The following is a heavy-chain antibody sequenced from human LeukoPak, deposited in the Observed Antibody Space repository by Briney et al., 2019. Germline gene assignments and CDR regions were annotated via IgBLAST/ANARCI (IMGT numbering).Heavy chain of an antibody. CDR2: IYYSGST. CDR1: GGSISSYY. D-gene: IGHD3-10*01. Sequence: SETLSLTCTVSGGSISSYYWSWIRQPPGKGLEWIGYIYYSGSTNYNPSLKSRVTISVDTSKNQFSLKLSSVTAADTAVYYCARYYYGSGSYYYFDYWGQGTLVTVSS. CDR3: ARYYYGSGSYYYFDY. J-gene: IGHJ4*02. V-gene: IGHV4-59*01.